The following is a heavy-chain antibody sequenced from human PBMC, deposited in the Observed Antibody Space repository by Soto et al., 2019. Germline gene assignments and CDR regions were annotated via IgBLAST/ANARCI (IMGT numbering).Heavy chain of an antibody. V-gene: IGHV3-7*01. CDR2: IKQDGSEK. CDR1: GFTFSSYW. CDR3: ARGRLVRGGRWFDP. J-gene: IGHJ5*02. D-gene: IGHD3-10*01. Sequence: EVQLVESGGGLVQPGGSLRLSCAASGFTFSSYWMSWVRQAPGKGLEWVANIKQDGSEKYYVDSVKGRFTISRDNAKNSLYLQMNSLRAEDTAVYYCARGRLVRGGRWFDPWGQGTLVTVSS.